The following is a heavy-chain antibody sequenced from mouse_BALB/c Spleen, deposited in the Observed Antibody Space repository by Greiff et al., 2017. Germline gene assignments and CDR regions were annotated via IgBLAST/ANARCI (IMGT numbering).Heavy chain of an antibody. CDR1: GYAFTNYL. J-gene: IGHJ2*01. Sequence: VQLQQSGAELVRPGTSVKVSCKASGYAFTNYLIEWVKQRPGQGLEWIGVINPGSGGTNYNEKFKGKATLTADKSSSTAYMQLSSLTSDDSAVYFCARGVITTGGADEWGQGTTLTVA. CDR3: ARGVITTGGADE. D-gene: IGHD1-1*01. V-gene: IGHV1-54*01. CDR2: INPGSGGT.